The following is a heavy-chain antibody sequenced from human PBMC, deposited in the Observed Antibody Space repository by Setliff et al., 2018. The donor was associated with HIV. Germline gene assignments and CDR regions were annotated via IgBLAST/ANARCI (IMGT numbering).Heavy chain of an antibody. CDR1: GYTFTSYG. V-gene: IGHV7-4-1*02. Sequence: ASVKVSCKASGYTFTSYGMSWVRQAPGQGLEWMGWINTYTGNPTYARDFTGRFVFSLDTSVSTAYLQISSLKAEDIAVYYCARDGYYYDSSGHLAYYFDYWGQGTLVTVSS. CDR2: INTYTGNP. J-gene: IGHJ4*02. D-gene: IGHD3-22*01. CDR3: ARDGYYYDSSGHLAYYFDY.